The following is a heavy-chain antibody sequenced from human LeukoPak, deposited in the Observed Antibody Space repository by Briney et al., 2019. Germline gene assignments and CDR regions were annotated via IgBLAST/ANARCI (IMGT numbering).Heavy chain of an antibody. Sequence: PGRSLRLSCAASGFTFSSYAMHWVRQAPGKGLEWVAVISYDGSNKYYADSVKGRFTISRDNSKNTLYLQMNSLRAEDTAVYYCAREPPIKDYAMDVWGQGTTVIVSS. J-gene: IGHJ6*02. CDR1: GFTFSSYA. CDR2: ISYDGSNK. V-gene: IGHV3-30-3*01. D-gene: IGHD1-14*01. CDR3: AREPPIKDYAMDV.